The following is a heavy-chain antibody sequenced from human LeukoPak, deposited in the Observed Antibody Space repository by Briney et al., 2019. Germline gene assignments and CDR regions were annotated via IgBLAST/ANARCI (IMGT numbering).Heavy chain of an antibody. CDR1: GFTFSSYR. CDR2: IYSGGST. Sequence: GGSLRLSCAASGFTFSSYRKNWVRQAPGEGLEWVSVIYSGGSTYYADSVKGRFTISRDNSKNTLYLQMNSLRAEDTAVYYCARESTAMVTRDYWGQGTLVTVSS. J-gene: IGHJ4*02. V-gene: IGHV3-66*01. CDR3: ARESTAMVTRDY. D-gene: IGHD5-18*01.